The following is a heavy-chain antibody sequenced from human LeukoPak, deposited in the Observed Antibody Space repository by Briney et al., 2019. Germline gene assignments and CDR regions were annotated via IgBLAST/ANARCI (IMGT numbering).Heavy chain of an antibody. CDR2: ISYDGSNK. V-gene: IGHV3-30*18. D-gene: IGHD6-19*01. CDR1: GFTFSSYG. J-gene: IGHJ4*02. Sequence: GGSLRLTCAASGFTFSSYGMHWVRQAPGKGLEWVAVISYDGSNKYYADSVKGRFTISRDNSKNTLYLQMNSLRAEDTAVYYCAKFSGWLLDYWGQGTLVTVSS. CDR3: AKFSGWLLDY.